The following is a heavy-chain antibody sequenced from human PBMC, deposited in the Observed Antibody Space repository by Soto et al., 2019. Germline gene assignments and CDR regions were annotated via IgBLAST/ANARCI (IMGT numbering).Heavy chain of an antibody. Sequence: QVQLQESGPGLVKPSQTLSLICTVSGGFISNGVYHWSWIRQPPGKGLEWIGYTYPSGSTYYNSSLKSRVTISIDASKKQFSLKLNSVTAADTAVYYCAREGGYDSPHGCWGQGTLVTVSS. CDR2: TYPSGST. J-gene: IGHJ4*02. CDR3: AREGGYDSPHGC. CDR1: GGFISNGVYH. D-gene: IGHD5-12*01. V-gene: IGHV4-30-4*01.